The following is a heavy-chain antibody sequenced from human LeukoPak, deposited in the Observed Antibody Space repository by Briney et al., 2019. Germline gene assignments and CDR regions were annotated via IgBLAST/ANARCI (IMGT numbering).Heavy chain of an antibody. J-gene: IGHJ5*02. CDR1: GCTFTSYD. CDR2: MNPNSGNT. V-gene: IGHV1-8*01. Sequence: ASVKVSCKASGCTFTSYDINWVRQATGQGLEWMGWMNPNSGNTGYAQKFQGRVTMTRNTSISTAYMELSSLRSEDTAVYYCAREPGGGAAVAVSDHWGQGTLVTVSS. CDR3: AREPGGGAAVAVSDH. D-gene: IGHD6-19*01.